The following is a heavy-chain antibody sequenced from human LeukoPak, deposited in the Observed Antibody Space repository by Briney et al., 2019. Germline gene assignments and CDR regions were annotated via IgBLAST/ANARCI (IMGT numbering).Heavy chain of an antibody. CDR2: IYHSGST. CDR3: SRVPPRLGWFDP. Sequence: PSETLSLTCTVSGYSISSGYYWGWIRQPPGKGLEWIGSIYHSGSTYYKPSLKSRVTISVDTSKNQFSLKLRSVTAADTAAYYCSRVPPRLGWFDPWGQGTLVTVS. J-gene: IGHJ5*02. V-gene: IGHV4-38-2*02. CDR1: GYSISSGYY. D-gene: IGHD6-25*01.